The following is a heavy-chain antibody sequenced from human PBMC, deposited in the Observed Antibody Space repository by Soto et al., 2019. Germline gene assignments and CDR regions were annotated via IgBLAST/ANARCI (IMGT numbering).Heavy chain of an antibody. D-gene: IGHD2-21*02. CDR1: GFTFSSFA. Sequence: QVQLVESGGGVVQLGGSLRLSCAASGFTFSSFAMHWVRQSPDKGLEWVATISYDGQNQYYADSVKGRFTISRDSSRGTLFLQMNSLRADDTAVYYCARDWSIVVVTAPYYWGQGTLLTVAS. J-gene: IGHJ4*02. CDR3: ARDWSIVVVTAPYY. V-gene: IGHV3-30*04. CDR2: ISYDGQNQ.